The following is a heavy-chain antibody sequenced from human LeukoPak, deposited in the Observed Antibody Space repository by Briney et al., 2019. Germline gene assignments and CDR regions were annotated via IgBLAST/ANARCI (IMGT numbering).Heavy chain of an antibody. J-gene: IGHJ4*02. CDR2: IYYSGST. CDR3: ARDGPDSYGNGLTFDY. CDR1: GYSISSGYY. Sequence: PSETLSLTCTVSGYSISSGYYWGWIRQPPGKGLEWIGSIYYSGSTYYNPSLKSRVTISVDTSKNQFSLKLSSVTAADTAVYYCARDGPDSYGNGLTFDYWGQGTLVTVSS. D-gene: IGHD5-18*01. V-gene: IGHV4-38-2*02.